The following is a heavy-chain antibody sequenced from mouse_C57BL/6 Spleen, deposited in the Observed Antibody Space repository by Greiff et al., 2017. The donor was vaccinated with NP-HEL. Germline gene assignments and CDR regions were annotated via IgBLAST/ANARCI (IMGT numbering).Heavy chain of an antibody. CDR3: TTAPTGDITTGGFAY. V-gene: IGHV14-4*01. J-gene: IGHJ3*01. CDR2: IDPENGDT. D-gene: IGHD1-1*01. Sequence: EVQLQESGAELVRPGASVKLSCTASGFNIKDDYMHWVKQRPEQGLEWIGWIDPENGDTEYASKFQGKATITADTSSNTAYLQLSSLTSEDTAVYYCTTAPTGDITTGGFAYWGQGTLVTVSA. CDR1: GFNIKDDY.